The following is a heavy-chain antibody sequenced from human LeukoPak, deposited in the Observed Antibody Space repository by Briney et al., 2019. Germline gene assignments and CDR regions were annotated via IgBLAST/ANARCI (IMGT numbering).Heavy chain of an antibody. J-gene: IGHJ6*02. CDR2: IYYGGSS. CDR1: GGSISSSSYY. D-gene: IGHD2-2*01. CDR3: VRDAGHQLSRRNYYAMDV. V-gene: IGHV4-39*07. Sequence: SETLSLTCTVSGGSISSSSYYWGWVRQPPGKGLEWIGSIYYGGSSCYSSSLKSRVTISVDISKNQYSLKVNPVTAADTAVYYCVRDAGHQLSRRNYYAMDVWSQGTTVTVSS.